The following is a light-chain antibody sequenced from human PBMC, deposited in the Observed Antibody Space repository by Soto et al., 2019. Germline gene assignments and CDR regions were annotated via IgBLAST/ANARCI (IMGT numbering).Light chain of an antibody. J-gene: IGLJ2*01. CDR2: TDT. CDR3: QSYDTGLTGHVL. V-gene: IGLV1-47*02. CDR1: SSNIGNNY. Sequence: QSVLTQPPSASGTPGQRVTLSCSGSSSNIGNNYVYWYQQIPGTAPKLLIYTDTHRPSGVPDRFSGSKSGTSASLAISGLRSEDEADYYCQSYDTGLTGHVLFGGGTKLTVL.